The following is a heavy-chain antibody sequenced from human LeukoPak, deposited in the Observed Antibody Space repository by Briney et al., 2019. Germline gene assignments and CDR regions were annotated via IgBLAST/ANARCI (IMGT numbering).Heavy chain of an antibody. J-gene: IGHJ6*03. Sequence: PSETLSLTCSVSGASISSDYWSWIRQPPGKGLEWIGNIYSSETTKYNPSLRSRATISGDTSKNQFSLKLSSVTAADTAVYYCARHFPYCGGDCPYYYVDVWGKGTTVTVSS. V-gene: IGHV4-4*09. D-gene: IGHD2-21*02. CDR2: IYSSETT. CDR3: ARHFPYCGGDCPYYYVDV. CDR1: GASISSDY.